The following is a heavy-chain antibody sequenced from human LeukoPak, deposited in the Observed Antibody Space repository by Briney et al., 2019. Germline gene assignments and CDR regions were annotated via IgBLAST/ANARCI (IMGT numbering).Heavy chain of an antibody. CDR1: GFTFSSYS. J-gene: IGHJ4*02. V-gene: IGHV3-21*01. CDR2: ISSSSSYI. D-gene: IGHD6-13*01. CDR3: ARDRSIAAAGSLDY. Sequence: GGSLRLSCAASGFTFSSYSMNWVRQAPGKGLEWVSSISSSSSYIYYADSVKGRFTTSRDNAKNSLYLQMNSLRAEDTAVYYCARDRSIAAAGSLDYWGQGTLVTVSS.